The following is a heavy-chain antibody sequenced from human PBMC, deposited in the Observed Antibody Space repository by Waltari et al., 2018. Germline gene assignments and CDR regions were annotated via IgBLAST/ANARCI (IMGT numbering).Heavy chain of an antibody. CDR2: INPNSGGT. V-gene: IGHV1-2*06. CDR3: ARASYSGYPLPNDY. D-gene: IGHD5-12*01. J-gene: IGHJ4*02. CDR1: GYTFTVYY. Sequence: QVQLVQSGAEVKKPGASVKVSCKASGYTFTVYYMHWVRQAPGQGLEWMGRINPNSGGTNYAQKFQGRVTMTRDTSISTAYMELSRLRSDDTAVYYCARASYSGYPLPNDYWGQGTLVTVSS.